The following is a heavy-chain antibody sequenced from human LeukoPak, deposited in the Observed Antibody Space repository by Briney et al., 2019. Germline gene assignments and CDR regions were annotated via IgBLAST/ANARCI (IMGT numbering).Heavy chain of an antibody. Sequence: ASLRVSCEASGYTFTGYIMHWVRQAPGQGLEWMGWINPNSGGTNYAQKFQGRVTMTRDTSISTAYMELSRLRSDDTAVYYCAREGVGAVAVRYYYYMDVWGKGTTVTVSS. CDR1: GYTFTGYI. D-gene: IGHD6-19*01. J-gene: IGHJ6*03. CDR2: INPNSGGT. CDR3: AREGVGAVAVRYYYYMDV. V-gene: IGHV1-2*02.